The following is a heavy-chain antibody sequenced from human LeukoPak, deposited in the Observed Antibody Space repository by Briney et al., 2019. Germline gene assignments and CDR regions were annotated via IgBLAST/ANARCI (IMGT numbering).Heavy chain of an antibody. CDR3: AREWRYYDSSGQPSAYDY. Sequence: PGRSLRLSCAASGFTFSSYAMHWVRQAPGKGLEWVAVISYDGSNKYYADSVKGRFTISRDNSKNTLYLQMNSLRAEDTAVYYCAREWRYYDSSGQPSAYDYWGQGTLVTVSS. V-gene: IGHV3-30-3*01. CDR1: GFTFSSYA. D-gene: IGHD3-22*01. J-gene: IGHJ4*02. CDR2: ISYDGSNK.